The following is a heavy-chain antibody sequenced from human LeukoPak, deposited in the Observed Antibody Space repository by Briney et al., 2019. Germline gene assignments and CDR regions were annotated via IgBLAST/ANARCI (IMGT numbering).Heavy chain of an antibody. Sequence: GASVKVSCKASGYTFTSYYMRWVRQAPGQGLEWMGIINARGGSTSYAQKFQGRVTMTRDTSTSTVYMELSSLRSEDTAVYYCPRGSNSSYSMDVWGKGTPVTVSS. V-gene: IGHV1-46*01. D-gene: IGHD2/OR15-2a*01. CDR2: INARGGST. CDR1: GYTFTSYY. CDR3: PRGSNSSYSMDV. J-gene: IGHJ6*03.